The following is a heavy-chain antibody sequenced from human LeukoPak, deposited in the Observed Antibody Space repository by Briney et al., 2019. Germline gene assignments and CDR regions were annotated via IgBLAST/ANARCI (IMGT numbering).Heavy chain of an antibody. CDR3: ARGGYSRGYFDY. Sequence: GGSLRLSCTVSGFSFSDYWMSWVRQAPGKGLEWVATIKPTGSDKYYVDSVKGRFTMSRDNAKTSLYLQMNSLRVEDTAVYYCARGGYSRGYFDYWGQGTLVTVS. CDR1: GFSFSDYW. J-gene: IGHJ4*02. D-gene: IGHD6-25*01. V-gene: IGHV3-7*01. CDR2: IKPTGSDK.